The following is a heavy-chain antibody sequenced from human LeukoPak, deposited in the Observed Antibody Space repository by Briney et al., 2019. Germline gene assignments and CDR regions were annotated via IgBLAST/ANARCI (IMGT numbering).Heavy chain of an antibody. CDR3: ARQYYDFWGGYYT. Sequence: PGGSLRLSCAASGFTFSSYSMNWVRQAPGKGLEWVSYISSSSSTIYYAGSVKGRFTISRDNAKNSLYLQMNSLRAEDTAVYYCARQYYDFWGGYYTWGQGTLVTVSS. CDR1: GFTFSSYS. D-gene: IGHD3-3*01. V-gene: IGHV3-48*01. CDR2: ISSSSSTI. J-gene: IGHJ4*02.